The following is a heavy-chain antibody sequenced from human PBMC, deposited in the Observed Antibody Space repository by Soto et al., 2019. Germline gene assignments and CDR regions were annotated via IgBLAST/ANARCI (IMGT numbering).Heavy chain of an antibody. Sequence: EVQLVESGGGLVKPGGSLRLSCAASGFTFSSYSMNWVRQAPGKGLEWVSSISSSSSYIYYADSVKGRFTISRDNAKNSLYLQMNSLRAEDTAVYYCARAPILESYYYYGTDVWRQGTTLTVSS. CDR1: GFTFSSYS. CDR2: ISSSSSYI. D-gene: IGHD3-3*01. CDR3: ARAPILESYYYYGTDV. J-gene: IGHJ6*02. V-gene: IGHV3-21*01.